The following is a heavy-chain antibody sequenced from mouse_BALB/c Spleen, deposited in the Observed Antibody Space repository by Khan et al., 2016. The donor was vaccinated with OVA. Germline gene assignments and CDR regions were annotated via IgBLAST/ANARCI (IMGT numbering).Heavy chain of an antibody. CDR3: ASSNYSGLSLYALDS. D-gene: IGHD1-1*01. CDR1: GYTFTSYW. J-gene: IGHJ4*01. V-gene: IGHV1S41*01. CDR2: IAPGSGST. Sequence: DLVKPGASVILSCKASGYTFTSYWINWIKQRPGQGLEWIGRIAPGSGSTYYNEMFKGKATMTVDTSSSTAYIQLRRLSSEDSAVYFCASSNYSGLSLYALDSWRHGTSVTVSS.